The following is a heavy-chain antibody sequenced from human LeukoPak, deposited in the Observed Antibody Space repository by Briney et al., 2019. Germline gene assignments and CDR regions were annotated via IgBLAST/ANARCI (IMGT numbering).Heavy chain of an antibody. D-gene: IGHD5-12*01. CDR3: AREGGYDSDY. J-gene: IGHJ4*02. CDR2: INPNSGGT. CDR1: GYTFTVYY. V-gene: IGHV1-2*02. Sequence: ASVKVSCKASGYTFTVYYMPWVRQAPGQGLEWMGWINPNSGGTNYAQKFQGRVTMTRDTSISTAYMELSRQRSDDTAVYYCAREGGYDSDYWGQGTLVTVSS.